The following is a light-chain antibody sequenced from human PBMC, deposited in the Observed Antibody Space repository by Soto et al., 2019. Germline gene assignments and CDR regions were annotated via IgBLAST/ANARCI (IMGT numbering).Light chain of an antibody. V-gene: IGLV2-14*03. Sequence: QSVLAQPASVFGSPGQSITFSCTGTSSDVGGYNFVSWYQQHPGKAPKLMIYEVSSRPSGVSNRFSGSKSGNTASLTIFGLQPEDEADYYCSSYTTSTTVVFGTGTKVTVL. CDR3: SSYTTSTTVV. J-gene: IGLJ1*01. CDR1: SSDVGGYNF. CDR2: EVS.